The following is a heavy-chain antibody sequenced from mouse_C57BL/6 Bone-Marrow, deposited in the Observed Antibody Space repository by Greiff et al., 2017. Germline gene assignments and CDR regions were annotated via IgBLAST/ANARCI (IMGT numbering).Heavy chain of an antibody. V-gene: IGHV1-72*01. CDR3: ARRGYDGYYVVPFAY. CDR1: GYTFTSYW. J-gene: IGHJ3*01. CDR2: IDPNSGGT. D-gene: IGHD2-3*01. Sequence: QVQLQQPGAELVKPGASVKLSCKASGYTFTSYWMHWVKQRPGRGLEWIGRIDPNSGGTKYNEKFKGKATLTADKPSSTAYMQLSSLTSEESAVYYCARRGYDGYYVVPFAYGGQGTLVTVSA.